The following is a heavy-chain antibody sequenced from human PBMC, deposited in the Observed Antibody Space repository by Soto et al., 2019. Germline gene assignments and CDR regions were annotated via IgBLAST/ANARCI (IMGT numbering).Heavy chain of an antibody. CDR2: INHRRST. D-gene: IGHD1-1*01. Sequence: SETLSLTCAVYGGSFSGYYWTWIRQPPGKGLEWIGEINHRRSTSYNPSLKRRVTMSIDTSKNQFSLQLNSVTPEDTAVYYCARLNNGDYYYYYGMDVWGQGTTVTVSS. CDR3: ARLNNGDYYYYYGMDV. V-gene: IGHV4-34*01. J-gene: IGHJ6*02. CDR1: GGSFSGYY.